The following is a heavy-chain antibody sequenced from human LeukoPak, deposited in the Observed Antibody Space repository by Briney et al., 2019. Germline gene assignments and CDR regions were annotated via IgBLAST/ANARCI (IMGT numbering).Heavy chain of an antibody. Sequence: SETLSLTCTVSGGSISSSSHYWGWIRQPPGKGLEWIGSIYYSGSTYYNPSLKSRVTISVDTSKNQFSLKLSSVTAADTAVYYCARGGVNYDSSGYYPRYSAFDIWGQGTMVTVSS. V-gene: IGHV4-39*07. D-gene: IGHD3-22*01. J-gene: IGHJ3*02. CDR3: ARGGVNYDSSGYYPRYSAFDI. CDR2: IYYSGST. CDR1: GGSISSSSHY.